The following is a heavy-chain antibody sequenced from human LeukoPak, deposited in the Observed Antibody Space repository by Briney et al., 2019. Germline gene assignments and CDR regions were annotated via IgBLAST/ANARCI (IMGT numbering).Heavy chain of an antibody. D-gene: IGHD3/OR15-3a*01. CDR2: IYPGDSDT. V-gene: IGHV5-51*01. CDR1: GYSFTTYC. Sequence: GESLKISCKGSGYSFTTYCIGWVRQMPGKGLEWMGIIYPGDSDTRYSPSFQGQVTISADMSINTAYLQWSSLKASDTAMYYCARRTTSMIFFDYWGQGTLVTVSS. CDR3: ARRTTSMIFFDY. J-gene: IGHJ4*02.